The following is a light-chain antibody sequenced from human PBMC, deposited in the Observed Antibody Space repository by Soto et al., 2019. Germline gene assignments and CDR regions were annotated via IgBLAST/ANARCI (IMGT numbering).Light chain of an antibody. CDR1: HDITSY. V-gene: IGKV1-33*01. Sequence: DIQMTQSPSSLSASVGDRVTITCQASHDITSYLNWYQHKPGKAPKLLIYDASILEAVVPSRFSGSGSGTDFTFTINSLQPEDVTTYYCQKCDYLPIFGPGTTVDFK. CDR3: QKCDYLPI. J-gene: IGKJ3*01. CDR2: DAS.